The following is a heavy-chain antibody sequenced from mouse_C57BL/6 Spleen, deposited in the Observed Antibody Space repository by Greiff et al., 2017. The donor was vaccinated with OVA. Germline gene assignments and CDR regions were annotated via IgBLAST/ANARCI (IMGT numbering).Heavy chain of an antibody. CDR1: GYTFTSYW. J-gene: IGHJ1*03. D-gene: IGHD1-1*01. V-gene: IGHV1-50*01. CDR2: IDPSDSYT. CDR3: ARTYYYGSSHWYFDV. Sequence: QVQLKQPGAELVKPGASVKLSCKASGYTFTSYWMQWVKQRPGQGLEWIGEIDPSDSYTNYNQKFKGKATLTVDTSSSTAYMQLSSLTSEDSAVYYCARTYYYGSSHWYFDVWGTGTTVTVSS.